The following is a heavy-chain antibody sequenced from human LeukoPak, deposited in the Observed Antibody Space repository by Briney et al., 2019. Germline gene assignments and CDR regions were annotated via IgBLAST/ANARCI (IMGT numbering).Heavy chain of an antibody. V-gene: IGHV1-2*02. CDR2: INPDSGGT. Sequence: ASVKVSCTASGYTFTGYYMHWVRQAPGQGLEWMGWINPDSGGTNYAQKFQGRVTMTRDTSISTAYMDLSRLRSDDTAVYYGARAHHLLGMDVWGQGTTVTVSS. CDR3: ARAHHLLGMDV. CDR1: GYTFTGYY. J-gene: IGHJ6*02.